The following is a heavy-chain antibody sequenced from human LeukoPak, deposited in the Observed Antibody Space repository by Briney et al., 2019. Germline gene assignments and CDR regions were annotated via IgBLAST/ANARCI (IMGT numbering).Heavy chain of an antibody. D-gene: IGHD6-13*01. CDR1: GFTFSSYS. V-gene: IGHV3-15*01. J-gene: IGHJ4*02. Sequence: GGSLRLSCAASGFTFSSYSMNWVRQAPGKGLEWVGRIKSKTDGGTTDYAAPVKGRFTISRDDSKNTLYLQMNSLKTEDTAVYYCTTDWRRSSSWYVGYWGQGTLVTVSS. CDR3: TTDWRRSSSWYVGY. CDR2: IKSKTDGGTT.